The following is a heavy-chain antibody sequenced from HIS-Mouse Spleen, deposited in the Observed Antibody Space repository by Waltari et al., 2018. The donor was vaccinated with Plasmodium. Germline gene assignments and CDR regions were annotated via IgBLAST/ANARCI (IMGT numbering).Heavy chain of an antibody. D-gene: IGHD1-26*01. J-gene: IGHJ4*02. CDR1: GYTFTGYY. V-gene: IGHV1-2*02. Sequence: QVQLVQSGAEVKKPGASVKVSCKASGYTFTGYYMHWVRQAPGQGLEWMGWNNPNSGGTNYPQKFQGRVTMTMDTSISTAYMELSRLRSDDTAVDYCAREGGSYSLWFDYWGQGTLVTVSS. CDR3: AREGGSYSLWFDY. CDR2: NNPNSGGT.